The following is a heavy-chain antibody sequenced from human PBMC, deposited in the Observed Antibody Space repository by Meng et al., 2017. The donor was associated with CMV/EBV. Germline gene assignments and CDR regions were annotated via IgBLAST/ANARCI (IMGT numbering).Heavy chain of an antibody. D-gene: IGHD4-17*01. J-gene: IGHJ4*02. Sequence: SCSGSGFSFSSPWMTWVRQAPGKGLEWVGRIENKVRGATTDYAAPVKGRFTISRDDSKNMLYLQMDSLKTEDTAVYYCTTEDYGLVDWGQGPLVTVSS. CDR1: GFSFSSPW. CDR3: TTEDYGLVD. CDR2: IENKVRGATT. V-gene: IGHV3-15*07.